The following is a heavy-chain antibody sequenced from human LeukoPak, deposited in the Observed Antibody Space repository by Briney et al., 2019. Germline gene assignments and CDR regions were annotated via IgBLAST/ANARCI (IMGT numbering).Heavy chain of an antibody. CDR1: GGSISSGGYY. Sequence: SSETLSLTCTVSGGSISSGGYYWNWIRQHPGKGLEWIGYIYYSGSTYYNPSLKSRVTISVDTSKNQFSLKLSSMTAADTAVYYCAREMVNDAFDIWGQGTMVTVSS. D-gene: IGHD2-8*01. J-gene: IGHJ3*02. CDR2: IYYSGST. V-gene: IGHV4-31*03. CDR3: AREMVNDAFDI.